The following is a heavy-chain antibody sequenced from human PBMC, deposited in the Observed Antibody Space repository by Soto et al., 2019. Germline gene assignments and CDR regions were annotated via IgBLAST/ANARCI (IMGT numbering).Heavy chain of an antibody. CDR3: ARGREEWGKATVI. CDR2: INGDGSST. CDR1: GFTFSSHW. J-gene: IGHJ3*02. V-gene: IGHV3-74*01. D-gene: IGHD3-16*01. Sequence: EVQLVESGGGLVQPGGSLRLSCAASGFTFSSHWMHWVRQAPGKGLVWVSRINGDGSSTTYADSVKGRFTISRDDAKSTLYLQMNSLRAEDSAVYYCARGREEWGKATVIWGQGTLVTVSS.